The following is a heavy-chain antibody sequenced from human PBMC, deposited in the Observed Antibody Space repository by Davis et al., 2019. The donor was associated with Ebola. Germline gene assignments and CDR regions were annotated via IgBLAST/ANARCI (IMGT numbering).Heavy chain of an antibody. CDR3: AKDLVYCSGGSCFIYYYYGMDV. J-gene: IGHJ6*02. Sequence: GESLKISCAASGFTFSSYGMHWVRQAPGKGLEWVAVIWYDGSNKYYADSVKGRFTISRDNSKNTLYLQMNSLRAEDTAVYYCAKDLVYCSGGSCFIYYYYGMDVWGQGTTVTVSS. D-gene: IGHD2-15*01. V-gene: IGHV3-30*02. CDR2: IWYDGSNK. CDR1: GFTFSSYG.